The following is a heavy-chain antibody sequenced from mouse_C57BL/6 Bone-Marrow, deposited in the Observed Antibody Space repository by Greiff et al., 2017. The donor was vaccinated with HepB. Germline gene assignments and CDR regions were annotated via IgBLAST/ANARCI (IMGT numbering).Heavy chain of an antibody. CDR1: GFSFNTYA. J-gene: IGHJ1*03. CDR2: IRSKSNNYAT. CDR3: PRLLQGRYFDV. V-gene: IGHV10-1*01. D-gene: IGHD2-3*01. Sequence: DAGGGLVQPKGSLKLSCAASGFSFNTYAMNWVRQAPGKGLEWVARIRSKSNNYATYYADSVKDRFTISRDDSESMLNLQMNNLKTEDTAMYYCPRLLQGRYFDVWGTGTTVTVSS.